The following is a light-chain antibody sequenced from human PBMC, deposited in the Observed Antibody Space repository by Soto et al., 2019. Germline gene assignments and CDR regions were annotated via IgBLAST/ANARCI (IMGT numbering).Light chain of an antibody. CDR3: QQYYNWPPYT. CDR2: GAS. CDR1: QSVDTN. Sequence: EVVMTQSPATLSVPPGDRATLSCRASQSVDTNVAWYQQKPGQAPRLLVYGASTRATGIPARFTGFGSGTDFTLTISGLQSDDFAVYYCQQYYNWPPYTFGQGTKLQIK. J-gene: IGKJ2*01. V-gene: IGKV3-15*01.